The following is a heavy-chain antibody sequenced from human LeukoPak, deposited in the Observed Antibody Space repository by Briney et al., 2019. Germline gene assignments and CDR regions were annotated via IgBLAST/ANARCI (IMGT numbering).Heavy chain of an antibody. Sequence: PSETLSLTCSVSSGSISSYYWGWVRQPPGKGLEGIGRIYTTGATQYNPSLKSRLTMSVDTSTNQFSLNLRSVSAADTAVYYCGRQGYTASHYFFDFWSQGTLVAVS. V-gene: IGHV4-4*07. CDR1: SGSISSYY. D-gene: IGHD5-24*01. J-gene: IGHJ4*02. CDR3: GRQGYTASHYFFDF. CDR2: IYTTGAT.